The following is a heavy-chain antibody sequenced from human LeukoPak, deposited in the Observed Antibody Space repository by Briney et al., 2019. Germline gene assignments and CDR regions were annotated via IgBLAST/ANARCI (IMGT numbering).Heavy chain of an antibody. V-gene: IGHV1-2*02. CDR3: ARDGVFRFEVGDVYYYYMDV. CDR1: GYIFTGYY. D-gene: IGHD2-21*02. CDR2: INPNSGDT. J-gene: IGHJ6*03. Sequence: ASVKVSCKASGYIFTGYYIHWVPQAPGHGLEWMGWINPNSGDTKYAQKFQGRVTMTRDTSNNTVYMDLTRLIFDDTAMYYCARDGVFRFEVGDVYYYYMDVWGKGTTVSISS.